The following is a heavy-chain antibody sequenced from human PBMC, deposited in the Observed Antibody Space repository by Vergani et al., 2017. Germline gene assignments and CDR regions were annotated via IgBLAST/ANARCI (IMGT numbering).Heavy chain of an antibody. CDR3: ARVKRPGIAVAGTSYYYYYRDV. J-gene: IGHJ6*03. Sequence: QVQLQESGPGLVNPSETLSLTCTVSGGSISSYYWRWIRQPAGKGLEWIGRIYTSGSTNYNSSLKSRVTMSVDTSKNQYSLKLSSVTAADTAVYYCARVKRPGIAVAGTSYYYYYRDVWGKXP. CDR1: GGSISSYY. V-gene: IGHV4-4*07. CDR2: IYTSGST. D-gene: IGHD6-19*01.